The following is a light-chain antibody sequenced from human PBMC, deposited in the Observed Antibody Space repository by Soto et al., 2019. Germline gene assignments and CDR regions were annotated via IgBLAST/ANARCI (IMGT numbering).Light chain of an antibody. CDR2: DAS. Sequence: EVGVTQSPATLSASSGEGITLSCRASQSVKNHLAWYQHKPGQAPSLLFYDASIRATGIPARLSAGVSRTASTHLISNLQSEDAAVYYCQEYNCWPPGTFVQGTKVEIK. V-gene: IGKV3D-15*03. J-gene: IGKJ1*01. CDR1: QSVKNH. CDR3: QEYNCWPPGT.